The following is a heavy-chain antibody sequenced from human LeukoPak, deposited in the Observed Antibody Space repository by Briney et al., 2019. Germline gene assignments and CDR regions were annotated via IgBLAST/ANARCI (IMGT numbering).Heavy chain of an antibody. CDR1: GFTFSSYG. Sequence: GGSLRLSCAASGFTFSSYGMHWVRQAPGKGLEWVAFIRYDGSNKYYADSVKGRFTISRDNSKNTPYLQMNSLRAEDTAVYYCAKLGMTTVTTGVNDAFDIWGQGTMVTVSS. V-gene: IGHV3-30*02. J-gene: IGHJ3*02. CDR3: AKLGMTTVTTGVNDAFDI. D-gene: IGHD4-17*01. CDR2: IRYDGSNK.